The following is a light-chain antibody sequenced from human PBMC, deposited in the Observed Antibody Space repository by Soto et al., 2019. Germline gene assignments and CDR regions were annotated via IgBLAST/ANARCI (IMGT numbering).Light chain of an antibody. V-gene: IGKV1-33*01. CDR1: QDISIY. Sequence: DIQMTQSPSSLSASVGDRVTITCQASQDISIYLNWYQQKPGKAPKLVIYDASNLETGVPSRFSGSGSGADFTFTISSLQPEDIATYYCQQYDNVPITFGQVTRLDIK. J-gene: IGKJ5*01. CDR2: DAS. CDR3: QQYDNVPIT.